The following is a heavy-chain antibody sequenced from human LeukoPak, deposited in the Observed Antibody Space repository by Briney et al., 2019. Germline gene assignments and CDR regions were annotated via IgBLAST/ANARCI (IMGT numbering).Heavy chain of an antibody. V-gene: IGHV1-69*13. CDR2: TIPIFGTA. Sequence: GASVKVSCKASGGTFSSYAISWVRQAPGQGLEWMGGTIPIFGTANYAQKFQGRVTITADESTSTAYMELSSLRSEDTAVYYCARRSKYSSSSYWFDPWGQGTLVTVSS. J-gene: IGHJ5*02. D-gene: IGHD6-6*01. CDR1: GGTFSSYA. CDR3: ARRSKYSSSSYWFDP.